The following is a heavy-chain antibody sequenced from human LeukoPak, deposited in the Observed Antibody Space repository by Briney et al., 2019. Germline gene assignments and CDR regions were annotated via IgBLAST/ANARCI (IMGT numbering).Heavy chain of an antibody. Sequence: HSGRSLRLSCAASGFTFTSYGMHSVRQAPGKGLEWVAVIWYDGSNKYYADSVKGRFTISRDNSKNTLYLQMNSLRAEDTAVYYCARCPSGYSSGWRREYYFDYWGQGTLVTVSS. CDR2: IWYDGSNK. J-gene: IGHJ4*02. CDR1: GFTFTSYG. V-gene: IGHV3-33*01. CDR3: ARCPSGYSSGWRREYYFDY. D-gene: IGHD6-19*01.